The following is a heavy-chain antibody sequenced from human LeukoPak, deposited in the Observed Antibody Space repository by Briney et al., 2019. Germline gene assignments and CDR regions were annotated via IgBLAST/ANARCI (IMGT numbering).Heavy chain of an antibody. CDR3: ARDRRAASAPDY. D-gene: IGHD6-13*01. CDR1: GFNFSSHW. V-gene: IGHV3-7*01. Sequence: SGGSLRLSCAASGFNFSSHWMSWVRQAPGKGLEWVANIKKDGGEIFYADSVEGRFTIFRDNAKNSLYLQMSSLRGEDTALYYCARDRRAASAPDYWGQGTLVTVSS. J-gene: IGHJ4*02. CDR2: IKKDGGEI.